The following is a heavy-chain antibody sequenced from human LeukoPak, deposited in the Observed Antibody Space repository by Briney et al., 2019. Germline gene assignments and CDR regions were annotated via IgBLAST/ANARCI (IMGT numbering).Heavy chain of an antibody. V-gene: IGHV3-21*01. CDR3: ARGGRQAVFFDY. Sequence: GGSLRVSCAASGFTFSSYSMNWVRQAPGRGLEWVSSISGTTDYIYYADSVKGRFTISGDNAKNSLYLQMSSLRAEDTAVYYCARGGRQAVFFDYWGQGTLVTVSS. CDR2: ISGTTDYI. CDR1: GFTFSSYS. D-gene: IGHD1-26*01. J-gene: IGHJ4*02.